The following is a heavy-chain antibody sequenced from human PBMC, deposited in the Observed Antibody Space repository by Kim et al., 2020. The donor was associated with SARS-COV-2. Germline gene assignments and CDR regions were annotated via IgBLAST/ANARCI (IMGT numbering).Heavy chain of an antibody. V-gene: IGHV3-30*04. Sequence: GGSLRLSCAASGFTFSSYAMHWVRQAPGKGLEWVAVISYDGSNKYYADSVKGRFTISRDNSKNTLYLQMNSLRAEDTAVYYCASPSQYCSSTSCYPYYYYGMDVWGQGTTVTVSS. CDR2: ISYDGSNK. CDR1: GFTFSSYA. D-gene: IGHD2-2*01. CDR3: ASPSQYCSSTSCYPYYYYGMDV. J-gene: IGHJ6*02.